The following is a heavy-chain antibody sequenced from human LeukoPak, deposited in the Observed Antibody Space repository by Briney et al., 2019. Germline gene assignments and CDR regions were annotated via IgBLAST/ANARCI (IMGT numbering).Heavy chain of an antibody. V-gene: IGHV1-8*01. CDR2: MNPNSGNT. D-gene: IGHD1-1*01. J-gene: IGHJ4*02. CDR3: TREGYNWNDVGLEPPPHFDY. CDR1: GYTFTSYD. Sequence: ASVKVSCKASGYTFTSYDINWVRQATGQGLEWMGWMNPNSGNTGYAQKFQGRVTMTRNTSISTAYMELSSLKTEDTAVYYCTREGYNWNDVGLEPPPHFDYWGQGTLVTVSS.